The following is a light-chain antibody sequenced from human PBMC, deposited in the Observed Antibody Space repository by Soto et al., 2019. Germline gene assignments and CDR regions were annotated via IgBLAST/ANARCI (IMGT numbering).Light chain of an antibody. CDR3: QQRAHSPRT. V-gene: IGKV3-20*01. J-gene: IGKJ1*01. Sequence: EIVLTQSPDNLSLSPGERATLSCRASQNVDNNYLHWYQQRTCLAPRLLIYDTSIRDTGIPDRFRGSGSGTDFPLTITSLEPEDFAVYYCQQRAHSPRTFGQGTKVEVK. CDR1: QNVDNNY. CDR2: DTS.